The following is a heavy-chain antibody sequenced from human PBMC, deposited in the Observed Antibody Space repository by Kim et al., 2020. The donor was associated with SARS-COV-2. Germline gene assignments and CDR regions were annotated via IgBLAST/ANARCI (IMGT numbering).Heavy chain of an antibody. CDR1: GGSISSYY. D-gene: IGHD3-3*01. CDR3: ARDRATLEYNYYYYGMDV. J-gene: IGHJ6*02. V-gene: IGHV4-59*13. CDR2: IYYSGST. Sequence: SETLSLTCTVSGGSISSYYWSWIRQPPGKGLEWIGYIYYSGSTNYNPSLKSRVTISVDTSKNQFSLKLSSVTAADTAVYYCARDRATLEYNYYYYGMDVWGQGTTVTVSS.